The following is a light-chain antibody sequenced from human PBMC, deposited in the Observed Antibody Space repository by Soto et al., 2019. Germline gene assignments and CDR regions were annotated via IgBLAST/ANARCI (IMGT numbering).Light chain of an antibody. CDR1: QSVSSY. CDR2: DAS. V-gene: IGKV3-11*01. Sequence: PGERATLSCRASQSVSSYLAWYQQKPGQAPRLLIYDASNRATGIPARFSGSGSGTDFTLTISSLEPEDFAVYYCQQRSNWPPAFGGGTKVEIK. CDR3: QQRSNWPPA. J-gene: IGKJ4*01.